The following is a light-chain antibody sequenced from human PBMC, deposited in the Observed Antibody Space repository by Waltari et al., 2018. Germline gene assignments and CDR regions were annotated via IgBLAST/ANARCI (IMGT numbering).Light chain of an antibody. CDR1: QRVGSN. Sequence: ETLMTQSPATLSVSLGNRATLSCRASQRVGSNVAWYLQRPGQPPRLLIYGASTRATGVPARFSGSGSGTELTLTISSLQSEDFGIYYCQQYNDWPHTFGPGTKVDIK. CDR2: GAS. V-gene: IGKV3-15*01. J-gene: IGKJ3*01. CDR3: QQYNDWPHT.